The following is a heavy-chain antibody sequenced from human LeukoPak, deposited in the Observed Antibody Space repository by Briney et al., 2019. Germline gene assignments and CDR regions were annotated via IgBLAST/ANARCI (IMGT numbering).Heavy chain of an antibody. J-gene: IGHJ4*02. V-gene: IGHV4-39*02. Sequence: SETLSLTCTVSGGSISSSSYYWGWIRQPPGKGLEWIGTIYYSGSTYYNPSLKSRVTISVDTSKNHFSLKLSPVTAADTAVYYCARILYDFWSGSMSYFDYWGQGTLVTVSS. D-gene: IGHD3-3*01. CDR3: ARILYDFWSGSMSYFDY. CDR1: GGSISSSSYY. CDR2: IYYSGST.